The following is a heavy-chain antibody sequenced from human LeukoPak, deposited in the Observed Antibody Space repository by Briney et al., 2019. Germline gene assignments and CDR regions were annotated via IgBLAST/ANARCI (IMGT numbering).Heavy chain of an antibody. CDR1: GLTVSRNF. CDR2: IYDGGTT. V-gene: IGHV3-53*01. Sequence: GGSLRLSCVASGLTVSRNFMGWVRQAPGKGLEWVSLIYDGGTTYYADSVKGRFIISRDNSKNTVYLQMNSLRAEDTAIYYSARDAAAQQLIHYFDYWGQGTPVTVSS. CDR3: ARDAAAQQLIHYFDY. J-gene: IGHJ4*02. D-gene: IGHD6-13*01.